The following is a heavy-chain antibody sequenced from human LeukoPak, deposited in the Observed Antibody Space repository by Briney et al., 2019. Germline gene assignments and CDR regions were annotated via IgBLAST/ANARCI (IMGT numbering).Heavy chain of an antibody. CDR1: GFTFSSYG. J-gene: IGHJ4*02. V-gene: IGHV3-33*01. Sequence: PGGSLRLSCAASGFTFSSYGMHWVRQAPGKGLEGVAVIWYDGSNKYYADSVKGRFTISRDNSKNTLYLQMNSLRAEDTAVYYCARETTLGPIGDYWGQGTLVTVSS. D-gene: IGHD1-14*01. CDR2: IWYDGSNK. CDR3: ARETTLGPIGDY.